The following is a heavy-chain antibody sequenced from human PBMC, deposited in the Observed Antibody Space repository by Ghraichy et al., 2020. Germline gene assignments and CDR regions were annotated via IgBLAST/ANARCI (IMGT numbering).Heavy chain of an antibody. J-gene: IGHJ4*02. Sequence: GESLNISCAASGFTFSSYAMSWVRQAPGKGLEWVSAISGSGGSTYYADSVKGRFTISRDNSKNTLYLQMNSLRAEDTAVYYCAKPILGELLPIDYWGQGTLVTVSS. CDR3: AKPILGELLPIDY. CDR2: ISGSGGST. D-gene: IGHD1-26*01. V-gene: IGHV3-23*01. CDR1: GFTFSSYA.